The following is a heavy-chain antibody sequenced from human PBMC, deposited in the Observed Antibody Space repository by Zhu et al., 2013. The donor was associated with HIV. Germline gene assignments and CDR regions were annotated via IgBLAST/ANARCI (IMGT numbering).Heavy chain of an antibody. J-gene: IGHJ4*02. CDR3: ARGSGYFDY. D-gene: IGHD6-25*01. CDR1: GFTFSSYA. V-gene: IGHV3-23*01. CDR2: FSGNGGST. Sequence: EVQLLESGGGLAQPGGSLRLSCAASGFTFSSYAMTWVRQAPGKGLEWVSGFSGNGGSTYYADSVKGRFTISRDNSKNTLYLQMNSLRAEDTAVYYCARGSGYFDYWGREPWSPSPQ.